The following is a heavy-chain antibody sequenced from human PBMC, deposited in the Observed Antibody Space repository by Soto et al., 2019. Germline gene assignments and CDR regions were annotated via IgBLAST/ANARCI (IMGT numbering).Heavy chain of an antibody. CDR1: GGPFSRGGYY. CDR2: IFYTGST. CDR3: ARVYCVNYLVYFDY. D-gene: IGHD1-1*01. J-gene: IGHJ4*02. Sequence: PSETLSLTCTVSGGPFSRGGYYWSWIRQHPGKGLECIGYIFYTGSTYYNPTLKSRVTVSVDTSNRQFSLNLSSLTAVDTAVYYCARVYCVNYLVYFDYWGQGALVTVSS. V-gene: IGHV4-31*03.